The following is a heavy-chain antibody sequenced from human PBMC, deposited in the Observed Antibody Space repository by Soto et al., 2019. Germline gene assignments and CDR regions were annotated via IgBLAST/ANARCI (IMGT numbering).Heavy chain of an antibody. J-gene: IGHJ6*02. V-gene: IGHV3-73*01. CDR1: GFTFSGSA. CDR2: IRSKANSYAT. D-gene: IGHD2-2*01. Sequence: PGGSLRLSCAASGFTFSGSAMHWVRQAPGKGLEWVGRIRSKANSYATAYAASVKGRFTISRDDSKNTAYLQMNSLKTEDTVVYYCTSIRSTSDYYDYYGMGVWGQGTTVTV. CDR3: TSIRSTSDYYDYYGMGV.